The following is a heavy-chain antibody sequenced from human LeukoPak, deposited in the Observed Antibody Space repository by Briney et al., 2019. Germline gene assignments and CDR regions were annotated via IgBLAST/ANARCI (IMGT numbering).Heavy chain of an antibody. CDR2: ISSSSSYI. Sequence: PGGSLRLSCAASGFTFSSYSMDWVRQAPGKGLEWVSSISSSSSYIYYADSVKGRFTISRDNAKNTLYLQMNSLRAEDTAVYYCAKGAIVVVPAAIVEDFAHYYYYMDVWGKGTTVTVSS. J-gene: IGHJ6*03. V-gene: IGHV3-21*01. D-gene: IGHD2-2*01. CDR3: AKGAIVVVPAAIVEDFAHYYYYMDV. CDR1: GFTFSSYS.